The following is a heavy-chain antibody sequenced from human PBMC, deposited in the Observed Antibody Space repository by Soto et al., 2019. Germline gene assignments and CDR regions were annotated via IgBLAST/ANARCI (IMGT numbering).Heavy chain of an antibody. J-gene: IGHJ1*01. CDR1: GYTFTSYA. D-gene: IGHD6-13*01. CDR2: INAGNGNT. CDR3: ARGLAAADPAEYFQH. V-gene: IGHV1-3*01. Sequence: ASVKVSCKASGYTFTSYAMHWVRQAPGQRLEWMGWINAGNGNTKYSQKFQGRVTITRDTSASTAYMELSSLRSEDTAVYYCARGLAAADPAEYFQHWGQGTLVTVSS.